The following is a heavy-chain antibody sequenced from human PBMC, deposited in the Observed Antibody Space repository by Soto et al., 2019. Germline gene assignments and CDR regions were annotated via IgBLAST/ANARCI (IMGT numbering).Heavy chain of an antibody. V-gene: IGHV3-23*01. CDR1: GFPFSTYA. D-gene: IGHD3-22*01. J-gene: IGHJ4*02. Sequence: EVQLLQSGGGLLQPGGSLRLSCAASGFPFSTYAMTWVRQPPGKGLEWVSAISGSGRSTYHEDSVRGRFTISRDNSKNTLYLQMNSLRAEDTAIYYCAKGLYDSNGFSWDYYFDYWGQGTLVTVSS. CDR2: ISGSGRST. CDR3: AKGLYDSNGFSWDYYFDY.